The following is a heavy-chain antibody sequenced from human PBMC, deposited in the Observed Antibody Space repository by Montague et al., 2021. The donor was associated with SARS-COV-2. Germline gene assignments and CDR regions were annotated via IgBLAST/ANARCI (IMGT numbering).Heavy chain of an antibody. D-gene: IGHD1-26*01. CDR2: IYWDDDK. J-gene: IGHJ3*02. Sequence: PALVKPTQRSRGKGTGKRISLSTSGVGVGWIRQPPGKALEWLALIYWDDDKRYSPSLKSRLTITKDTSKNQVVLTMTNMDPVDTATYYCAHRRGLLLSDAFDIWGQGTMVTVSS. CDR3: AHRRGLLLSDAFDI. CDR1: RISLSTSGVG. V-gene: IGHV2-5*02.